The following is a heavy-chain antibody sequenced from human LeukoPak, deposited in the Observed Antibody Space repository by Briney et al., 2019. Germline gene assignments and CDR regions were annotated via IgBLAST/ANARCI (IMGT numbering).Heavy chain of an antibody. V-gene: IGHV4-59*01. Sequence: KPSETLSLTCTVSGGSISSYYWSWIRQPPGKGLEWIGYIYYSGSTNYNPSLKSRVTISVDTSKNQFSLKLSSVTAADTAVYYCAANSGYGRSLDYWGQGTLVTVSS. CDR3: AANSGYGRSLDY. CDR1: GGSISSYY. J-gene: IGHJ4*02. D-gene: IGHD5-12*01. CDR2: IYYSGST.